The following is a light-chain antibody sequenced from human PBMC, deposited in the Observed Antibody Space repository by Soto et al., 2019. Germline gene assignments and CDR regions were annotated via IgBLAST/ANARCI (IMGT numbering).Light chain of an antibody. V-gene: IGKV1-5*03. CDR3: QQDTGHSRT. CDR2: KAS. J-gene: IGKJ5*01. CDR1: QSISPY. Sequence: IQMTLSPATLSASVGDRVTITCRASQSISPYLAWYHQKAGKAPKLLIYKASTLESGVPSRFSGSGSGTEFTLTISCLQPDDFTTYYRQQDTGHSRTFGQG.